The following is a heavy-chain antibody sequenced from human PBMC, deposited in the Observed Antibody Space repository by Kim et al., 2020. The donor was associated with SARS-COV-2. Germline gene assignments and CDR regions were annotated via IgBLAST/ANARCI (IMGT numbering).Heavy chain of an antibody. Sequence: SETLSLTCAVYGGSFSGYYWSWIRQPPGKGLEWIGEINHSGSTNYNPSLKSRVTISVDTSKNQFSLKLSSVTAADTAVYYCASSAINSSSWYGDAFDIWGQGTMVTVSS. V-gene: IGHV4-34*01. CDR1: GGSFSGYY. CDR2: INHSGST. J-gene: IGHJ3*02. CDR3: ASSAINSSSWYGDAFDI. D-gene: IGHD6-13*01.